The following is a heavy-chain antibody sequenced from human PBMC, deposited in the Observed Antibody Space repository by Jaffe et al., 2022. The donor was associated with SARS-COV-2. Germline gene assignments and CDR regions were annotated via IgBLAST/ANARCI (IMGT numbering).Heavy chain of an antibody. J-gene: IGHJ5*02. CDR3: AREAWEDYVWGSYSWFDP. CDR1: GFTVSSNY. Sequence: EVQLVESGGGLIQPGGSLRLSCAASGFTVSSNYMSWVRQAPGKGLEWVSVIYSGGSTYYADSVKGRFTISRDNSKNTLYLQMNSLRAEDTAVYYCAREAWEDYVWGSYSWFDPWGQGTLVTVSS. V-gene: IGHV3-53*01. CDR2: IYSGGST. D-gene: IGHD3-16*01.